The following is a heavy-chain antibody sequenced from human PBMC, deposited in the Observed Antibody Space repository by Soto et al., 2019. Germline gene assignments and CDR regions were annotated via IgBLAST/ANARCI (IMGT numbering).Heavy chain of an antibody. V-gene: IGHV1-18*01. Sequence: SVKVSCNASGYTFTCYGISWVRQAPGQGLEWMGWISAYNGNTNYAQKLQGRVTMATDTSTSTAYMELRSLRSDDTAVYYCARDLPEMATNYYEYYGMDVWGQGTTVTVSS. D-gene: IGHD5-12*01. J-gene: IGHJ6*02. CDR2: ISAYNGNT. CDR1: GYTFTCYG. CDR3: ARDLPEMATNYYEYYGMDV.